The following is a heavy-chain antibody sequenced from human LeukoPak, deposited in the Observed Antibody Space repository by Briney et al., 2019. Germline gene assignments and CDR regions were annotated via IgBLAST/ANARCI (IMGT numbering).Heavy chain of an antibody. CDR1: GFTFSSYW. Sequence: GGSLRLSCAVSGFTFSSYWMHWVGQAPGKGLVWVSRINSDASSTSYAHSVKGRFTISRDNPKNTLYLQMNTLRAEDTAVYYSARPGIGFDYWGQGTLVTVSS. J-gene: IGHJ4*02. CDR3: ARPGIGFDY. D-gene: IGHD1-26*01. V-gene: IGHV3-74*01. CDR2: INSDASST.